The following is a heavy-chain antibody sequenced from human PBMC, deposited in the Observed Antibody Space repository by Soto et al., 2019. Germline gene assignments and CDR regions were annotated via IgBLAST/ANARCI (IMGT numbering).Heavy chain of an antibody. D-gene: IGHD6-13*01. J-gene: IGHJ1*01. Sequence: LRLSCAASGFTFNRYWMHWVRQGPGKGLMWVARTNSDGSSTRYAGSVMGRFTISRDNAKNTVYLEMNSLRAEDTAVYYCARGLAAAGTVYFQHWGQGSLVTVSS. V-gene: IGHV3-74*01. CDR3: ARGLAAAGTVYFQH. CDR1: GFTFNRYW. CDR2: TNSDGSST.